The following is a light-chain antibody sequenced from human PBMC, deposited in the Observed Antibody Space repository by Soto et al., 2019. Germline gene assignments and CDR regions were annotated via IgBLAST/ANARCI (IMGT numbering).Light chain of an antibody. J-gene: IGKJ1*01. CDR2: WAS. CDR1: QSVLYSSNNKNY. Sequence: DIVMTQSPDSLAVSLGERATINCKSSQSVLYSSNNKNYLAWYQQKPGQPPKLPIYWASTRESGVPDRFSGSGSGKDFTLTISSLQAEDVAVYYCQQYYSTPQTFGQGTKVDIK. V-gene: IGKV4-1*01. CDR3: QQYYSTPQT.